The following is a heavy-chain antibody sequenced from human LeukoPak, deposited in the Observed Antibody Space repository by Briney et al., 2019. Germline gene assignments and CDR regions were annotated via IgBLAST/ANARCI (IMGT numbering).Heavy chain of an antibody. D-gene: IGHD3-22*01. J-gene: IGHJ4*02. V-gene: IGHV3-7*05. CDR2: VKQDGSEK. CDR3: ARADYDTYYFDY. CDR1: GFTFSNYV. Sequence: GGSLRLSCAASGFTFSNYVMSWVRQAPGKGLEWVANVKQDGSEKYYVDSVKGRFTISRDNAKNSLYLQMNSLRAEDTAVYYCARADYDTYYFDYWGQGTLVTVSS.